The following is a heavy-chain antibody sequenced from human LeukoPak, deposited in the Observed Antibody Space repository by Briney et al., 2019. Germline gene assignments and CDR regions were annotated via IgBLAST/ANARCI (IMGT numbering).Heavy chain of an antibody. Sequence: GGSLRLSCEASGFTFSSYGMHWVRQAPGKGLEWVAFMRYDGSNKYYADSVKGRFTISRDNSKNTLYLQMNSLRAEDTAVYYCAKDPRRGVGFVGATFDYWGQGTLVSVSS. J-gene: IGHJ4*02. CDR1: GFTFSSYG. CDR2: MRYDGSNK. D-gene: IGHD1-26*01. V-gene: IGHV3-30*02. CDR3: AKDPRRGVGFVGATFDY.